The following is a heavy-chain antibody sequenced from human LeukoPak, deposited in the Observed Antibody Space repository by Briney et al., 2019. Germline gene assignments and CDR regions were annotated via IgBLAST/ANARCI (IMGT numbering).Heavy chain of an antibody. Sequence: SETLSLTCAVSGGSISSYYWNWIRQPAGKGLEWIGRIYSSGSTNYNPSLTSRVTMSVDTSKNQFSLKLNSVTAADTAVYYCARRAALGWYFDYWGQGTLVTVSS. CDR2: IYSSGST. CDR3: ARRAALGWYFDY. CDR1: GGSISSYY. V-gene: IGHV4-4*07. D-gene: IGHD2-15*01. J-gene: IGHJ4*02.